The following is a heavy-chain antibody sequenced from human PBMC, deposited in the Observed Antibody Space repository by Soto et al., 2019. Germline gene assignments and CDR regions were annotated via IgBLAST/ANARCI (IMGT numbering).Heavy chain of an antibody. CDR1: GDSMRGDF. CDR2: IPHSGSP. CDR3: ARSRTGLISVLET. J-gene: IGHJ4*02. Sequence: SETLSLTCTVSGDSMRGDFWSWIRQPPGKGLEWIGYIPHSGSPTYKPSLKSRVTISIDTSRNLLSLKVRSVTAADTAVYYCARSRTGLISVLETRGQGTPVTVSS. V-gene: IGHV4-59*03. D-gene: IGHD3-16*01.